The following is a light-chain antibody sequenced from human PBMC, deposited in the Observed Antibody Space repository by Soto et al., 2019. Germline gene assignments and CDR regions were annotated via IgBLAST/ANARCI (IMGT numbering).Light chain of an antibody. CDR2: AAS. CDR3: QQSYSAPYT. Sequence: DIQMTQSPSSLSASVGDRVTITCRASQSIRNYLNWYQQKPGKAPKLLIYAASSLQSGVPSRFSGSGSGTNFTLTFSSLQPEDFAPYSCQQSYSAPYTLGQGTKREIK. J-gene: IGKJ2*01. CDR1: QSIRNY. V-gene: IGKV1-39*01.